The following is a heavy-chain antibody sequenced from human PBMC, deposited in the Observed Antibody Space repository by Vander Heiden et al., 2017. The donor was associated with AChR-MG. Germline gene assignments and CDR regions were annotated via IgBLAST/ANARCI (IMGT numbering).Heavy chain of an antibody. V-gene: IGHV5-10-1*03. CDR3: VRQFRVRGVLTAY. J-gene: IGHJ4*02. CDR2: TDPSDSNS. D-gene: IGHD3-10*01. Sequence: LQLVQSGAAVRKPGEALTISCKGSAHSFTSYWINWVRHVPGKGLQWMGRTDPSDSNSDYSPSFQGHVTISTDRSSSTAYLQWRSLKASDTAVYYCVRQFRVRGVLTAYWGQGTLVTVSS. CDR1: AHSFTSYW.